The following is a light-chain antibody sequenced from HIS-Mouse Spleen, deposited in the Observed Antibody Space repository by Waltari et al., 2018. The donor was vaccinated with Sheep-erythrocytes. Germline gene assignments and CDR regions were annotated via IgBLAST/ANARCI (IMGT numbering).Light chain of an antibody. CDR1: SSDVGGYNY. V-gene: IGLV2-11*01. CDR3: SSYAGSNNWV. Sequence: QSALTQPRSVSGSPGQSVTISCTGTSSDVGGYNYVSWYQHHPGKAPKLMIYDVSQRTSGFPDRVSGSKSGHTASLTVAGLQAEDEADYYCSSYAGSNNWVFGGGTKLTVL. CDR2: DVS. J-gene: IGLJ3*02.